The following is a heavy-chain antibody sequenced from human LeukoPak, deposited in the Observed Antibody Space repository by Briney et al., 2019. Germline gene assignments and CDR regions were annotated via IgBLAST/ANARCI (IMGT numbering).Heavy chain of an antibody. CDR2: INPNSGGT. CDR3: ARGVWLSSTSCYPDY. D-gene: IGHD2-2*01. CDR1: GYTFTGYY. J-gene: IGHJ4*02. Sequence: ASVKVSCKASGYTFTGYYMHWVRQAPGQGLEWMGWINPNSGGTNYAQKFQGRVTMTRDTSISTAYMELSRLRSDDTAVYYCARGVWLSSTSCYPDYWGQGTLVTVSS. V-gene: IGHV1-2*02.